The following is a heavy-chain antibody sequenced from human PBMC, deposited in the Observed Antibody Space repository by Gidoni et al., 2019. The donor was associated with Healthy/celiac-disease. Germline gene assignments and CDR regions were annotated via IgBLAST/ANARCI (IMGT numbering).Heavy chain of an antibody. CDR2: ISWNSGSI. V-gene: IGHV3-9*01. D-gene: IGHD6-19*01. CDR1: GFTFDDDA. Sequence: EVQLVEYGGGLVQPGRSLRLSCAASGFTFDDDAMHWVRQAPGKGLEWVSGISWNSGSIGYADSVKGRFTISRDNAKNSLYLQMNSLRAEDTALYYCANFLTNRAVGYSSGWGQGTLVTVSS. CDR3: ANFLTNRAVGYSSG. J-gene: IGHJ4*02.